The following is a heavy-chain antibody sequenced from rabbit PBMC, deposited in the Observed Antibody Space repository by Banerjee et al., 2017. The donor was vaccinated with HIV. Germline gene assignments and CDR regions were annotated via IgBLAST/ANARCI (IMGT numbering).Heavy chain of an antibody. V-gene: IGHV1S7*01. J-gene: IGHJ4*01. Sequence: QLKETGGGLVQPGGSLTLSCKASGFDFSSYWMTWVRQAPGKGLEWIGAIYAGRGTTYYASWVNGRFTISSHNAQNTVSLQMNSLTAADTATYFCARDLAGVIGWKFNLWGPGTLV. CDR2: IYAGRGTT. D-gene: IGHD4-1*01. CDR3: ARDLAGVIGWKFNL. CDR1: GFDFSSYW.